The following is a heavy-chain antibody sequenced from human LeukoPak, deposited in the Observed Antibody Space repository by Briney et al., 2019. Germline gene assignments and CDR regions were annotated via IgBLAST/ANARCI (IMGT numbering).Heavy chain of an antibody. J-gene: IGHJ6*02. Sequence: SVKVSCKASGGTFSSYAISWVRQAPGQGLEWMGGIIPIFGTANYAQKFQGRVTITADESTSTAYMELSSLRSDDTAVYYCARDRAGTDGMDVWGQGTTVTVSS. V-gene: IGHV1-69*13. CDR1: GGTFSSYA. CDR3: ARDRAGTDGMDV. D-gene: IGHD6-13*01. CDR2: IIPIFGTA.